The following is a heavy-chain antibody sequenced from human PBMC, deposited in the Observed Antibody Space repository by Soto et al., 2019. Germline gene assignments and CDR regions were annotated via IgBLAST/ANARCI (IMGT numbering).Heavy chain of an antibody. CDR3: ARSRGGVQD. CDR2: ITDSGST. V-gene: IGHV4-34*01. CDR1: GGSFSGYY. J-gene: IGHJ1*01. Sequence: SETLSLTCAGYGGSFSGYYWSWIRQPPGKGLEWIGEITDSGSTNYNSSLKSRVTISVDTSKNQFSLKLRSVTAADTAVYYCARSRGGVQDWGQGTLVTVSS. D-gene: IGHD3-10*01.